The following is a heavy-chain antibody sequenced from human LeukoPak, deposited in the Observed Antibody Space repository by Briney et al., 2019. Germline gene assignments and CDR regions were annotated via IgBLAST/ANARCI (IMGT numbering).Heavy chain of an antibody. D-gene: IGHD6-6*01. CDR3: ARAGVAARLTPFDY. Sequence: SSVKVSCKASGGTFSSYAISWVRQAPGQGLEWMGGIIPILGTANYAQKFQGRVTITADESTSTAYMELSSLRSEDTAVYYCARAGVAARLTPFDYWGQGTLVTVSS. CDR2: IIPILGTA. CDR1: GGTFSSYA. J-gene: IGHJ4*02. V-gene: IGHV1-69*01.